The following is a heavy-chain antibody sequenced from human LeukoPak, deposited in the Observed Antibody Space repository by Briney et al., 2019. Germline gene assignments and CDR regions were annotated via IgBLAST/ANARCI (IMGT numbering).Heavy chain of an antibody. CDR2: INPNSGGT. Sequence: ASVKVPYKASGYTFTGYYMHWVRQAPGQGLEWMGWINPNSGGTNYAQKFQGRVIMTRDTSISTAYMELSSLRSDDTAVYYCARGDEYHYYYYYMDVWGKGTTVTVSS. CDR3: ARGDEYHYYYYYMDV. V-gene: IGHV1-2*02. CDR1: GYTFTGYY. D-gene: IGHD2-2*02. J-gene: IGHJ6*03.